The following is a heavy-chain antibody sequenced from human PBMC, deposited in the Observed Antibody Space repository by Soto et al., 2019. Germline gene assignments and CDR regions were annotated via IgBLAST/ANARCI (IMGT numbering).Heavy chain of an antibody. CDR2: IYSNDNT. J-gene: IGHJ4*02. Sequence: SETLSLTCTVSGGSISSYYWSWIRQPPGKGLEWIATIYSNDNTHYNPSLESRVTISLDKSKNQISLKMSSVTAADTAVYYCARDSDHGSGSYYDHWGQGTLVTVSS. V-gene: IGHV4-59*12. CDR3: ARDSDHGSGSYYDH. D-gene: IGHD3-10*01. CDR1: GGSISSYY.